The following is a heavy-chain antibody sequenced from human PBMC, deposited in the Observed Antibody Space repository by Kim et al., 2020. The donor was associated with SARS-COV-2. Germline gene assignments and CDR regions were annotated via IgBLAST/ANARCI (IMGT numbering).Heavy chain of an antibody. Sequence: GGSLRLSCAASGFTFSSYGMHWVRQAPGKGLEWVAVISYDGSNKYYADSVKGRFTISRDNSKNTLYLQMNSLRAEDTAVYYCAKAPTVTYYDFWSGLAEYFQHWGQGTLVTVSS. CDR1: GFTFSSYG. CDR2: ISYDGSNK. CDR3: AKAPTVTYYDFWSGLAEYFQH. V-gene: IGHV3-30*18. D-gene: IGHD3-3*01. J-gene: IGHJ1*01.